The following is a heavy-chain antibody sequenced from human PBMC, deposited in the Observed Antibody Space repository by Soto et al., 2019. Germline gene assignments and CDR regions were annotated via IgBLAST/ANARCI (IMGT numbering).Heavy chain of an antibody. CDR1: GFTFSNAW. CDR2: IKSKTDGGTT. J-gene: IGHJ6*02. D-gene: IGHD3-3*01. Sequence: GGSLRLSCAASGFTFSNAWMNWVRQAPGKGLEWVGRIKSKTDGGTTDYAAPVKGRFTISRDDSKNTLYLQMNSLKTEDTAVYYCTTDPGRNDFWRRSHYYGMDVWGQGTTVTVSS. CDR3: TTDPGRNDFWRRSHYYGMDV. V-gene: IGHV3-15*07.